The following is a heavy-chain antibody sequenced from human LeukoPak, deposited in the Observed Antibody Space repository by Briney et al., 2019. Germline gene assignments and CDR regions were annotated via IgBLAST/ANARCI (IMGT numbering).Heavy chain of an antibody. Sequence: GASVKVSCKASGYTFTSYGISWVRQAPGQGLEWMGWISAYNGNTNYAQKLQGRVTMTTDTSTSTVYMELSSLRSEDTAVYYCARDEGSRGSFSEDYWGQGTLVTVSS. V-gene: IGHV1-18*01. CDR2: ISAYNGNT. D-gene: IGHD1-26*01. CDR1: GYTFTSYG. CDR3: ARDEGSRGSFSEDY. J-gene: IGHJ4*02.